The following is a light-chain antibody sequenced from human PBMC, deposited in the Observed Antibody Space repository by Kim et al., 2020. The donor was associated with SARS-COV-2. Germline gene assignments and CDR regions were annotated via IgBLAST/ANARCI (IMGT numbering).Light chain of an antibody. J-gene: IGLJ2*01. Sequence: SYELTQPLSVSVALGQTAKITCEGNNIGNKVVHWYQQKPGQAPVMVIHKDSNRPSGIPERFSGSNSGKAATLTISRAQAGDEADYYCQVWDSNSVIFGGGTQLTVL. CDR2: KDS. CDR1: NIGNKV. CDR3: QVWDSNSVI. V-gene: IGLV3-9*01.